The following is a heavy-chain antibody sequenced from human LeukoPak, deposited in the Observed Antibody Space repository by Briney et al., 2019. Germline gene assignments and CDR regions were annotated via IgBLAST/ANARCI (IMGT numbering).Heavy chain of an antibody. D-gene: IGHD6-6*01. CDR1: GFTFSSYW. Sequence: GGSLRLSCAASGFTFSSYWMSWVRQVPGKGLEWVSVISGSGDNTYYADSVKGRFTISRDNSKNMLYLQMNSLRAEDTAVYYCAKWKYSNSGIDDYWGQGTLVTVSS. CDR3: AKWKYSNSGIDDY. CDR2: ISGSGDNT. V-gene: IGHV3-23*01. J-gene: IGHJ4*02.